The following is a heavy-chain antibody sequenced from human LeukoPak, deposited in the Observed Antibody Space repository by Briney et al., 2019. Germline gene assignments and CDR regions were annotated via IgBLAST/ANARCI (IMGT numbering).Heavy chain of an antibody. D-gene: IGHD3-10*01. V-gene: IGHV7-4-1*01. CDR2: INTNTGNP. Sequence: ASVKVSCKASGYTFTSYAMNWVRQAPGQGLEWMGWINTNTGNPTYAQGFTGRFVFSLDTSVSTAYLQICSLEAEDTAVYYCARDQYITMVRGVISYWGQGTLVTVSS. CDR1: GYTFTSYA. CDR3: ARDQYITMVRGVISY. J-gene: IGHJ4*02.